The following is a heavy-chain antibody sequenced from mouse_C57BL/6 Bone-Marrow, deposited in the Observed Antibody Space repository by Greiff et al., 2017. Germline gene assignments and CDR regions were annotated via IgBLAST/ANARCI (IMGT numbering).Heavy chain of an antibody. D-gene: IGHD2-4*01. Sequence: QVQLQQSGAELVKPGASVKMSCKASGYTFTTYPIEWMKQNHGKSLEWIGNFHPYNDDTKYNEQFKGKATLTVEKSSSTVYLELSRLTSDDSAVYYCARGYYDYDWGFYAMDYWGQGTSVTVSS. J-gene: IGHJ4*01. V-gene: IGHV1-47*01. CDR3: ARGYYDYDWGFYAMDY. CDR2: FHPYNDDT. CDR1: GYTFTTYP.